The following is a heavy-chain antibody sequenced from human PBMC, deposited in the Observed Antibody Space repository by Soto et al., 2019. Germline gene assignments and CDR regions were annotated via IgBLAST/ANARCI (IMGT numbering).Heavy chain of an antibody. CDR3: ARGLSPAFRGLFYFDS. J-gene: IGHJ4*02. Sequence: QVQLQESGPGLVKPSQTLALTCTVSGDSSISGPYYWSWIRQLPGKGLEYIGYIYYTGSAYHNPSPKSRLNISIDTTKDQFSLMLTSVTAADTGVYFCARGLSPAFRGLFYFDSWGQGTLVTVSS. D-gene: IGHD3-16*01. CDR2: IYYTGSA. CDR1: GDSSISGPYY. V-gene: IGHV4-30-4*01.